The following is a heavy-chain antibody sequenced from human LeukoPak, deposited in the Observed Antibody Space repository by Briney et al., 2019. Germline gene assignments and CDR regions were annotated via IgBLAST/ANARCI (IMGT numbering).Heavy chain of an antibody. Sequence: GGSLRLSCAASGFTVSSNYMSWVRQAPGKGLEWVSVIYSGGSTYYADSVKGRFTISRDNSKNTLYLQMNSLRAEDTAVYYCAKMDVPAHYGSGSYYIDYWGQGTLVTVSS. D-gene: IGHD3-10*01. CDR3: AKMDVPAHYGSGSYYIDY. CDR1: GFTVSSNY. CDR2: IYSGGST. J-gene: IGHJ4*02. V-gene: IGHV3-66*01.